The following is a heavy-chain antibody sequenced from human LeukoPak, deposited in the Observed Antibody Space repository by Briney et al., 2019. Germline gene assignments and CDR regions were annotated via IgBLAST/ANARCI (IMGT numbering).Heavy chain of an antibody. J-gene: IGHJ3*02. V-gene: IGHV4-4*07. Sequence: SETLSLTCTVSGGSISSYYWSWIRQPPGKGLEWIGRIYTSGSTNYNPSLKSRVTMSVDTSKNQFSLKLSSVTAADTAVYYCARAGHYYDSSGYYYSGAFDIWGQGTMVTVSS. D-gene: IGHD3-22*01. CDR3: ARAGHYYDSSGYYYSGAFDI. CDR1: GGSISSYY. CDR2: IYTSGST.